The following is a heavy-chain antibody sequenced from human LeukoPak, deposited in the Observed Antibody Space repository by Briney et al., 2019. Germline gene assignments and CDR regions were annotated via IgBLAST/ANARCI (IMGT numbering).Heavy chain of an antibody. CDR2: IYPGDSDT. CDR3: AKPPPGRSGSKGFDY. D-gene: IGHD3-22*01. Sequence: GESLKISCKSSGYTFTSYWIGWVHQMPGKGREWMGIIYPGDSDTRYSPSFQGQVTISADKSISTAYLQWSSLKASDTAMYYCAKPPPGRSGSKGFDYWGQGTLVTVSS. V-gene: IGHV5-51*07. CDR1: GYTFTSYW. J-gene: IGHJ4*02.